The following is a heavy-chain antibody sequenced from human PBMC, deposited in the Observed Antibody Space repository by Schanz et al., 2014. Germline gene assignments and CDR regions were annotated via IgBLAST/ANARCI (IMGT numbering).Heavy chain of an antibody. CDR2: IKHDGSEK. CDR1: GFTFSSYG. V-gene: IGHV3-7*03. D-gene: IGHD7-27*01. CDR3: ARENLNWEAFDI. J-gene: IGHJ3*02. Sequence: VQLVESGGGVVQPGRSLRLSCAVSGFTFSSYGMHWVRQAPGKGLEWVAYIKHDGSEKYHVDSVKGRFTISRDNAKNSLYLEMTSLRGEDTAVYYCARENLNWEAFDIWGQGTVVTVSS.